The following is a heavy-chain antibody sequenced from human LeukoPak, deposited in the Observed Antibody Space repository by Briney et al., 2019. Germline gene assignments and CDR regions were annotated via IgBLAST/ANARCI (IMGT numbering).Heavy chain of an antibody. J-gene: IGHJ6*03. CDR2: INPSGGST. D-gene: IGHD6-13*01. Sequence: ASVKVSCKASGYTFTSYYMHWVRQAPGQGLEWMGIINPSGGSTSYAQKFQGRVTMTRDTSTSTVYMELSSLRSEDTAVYYCARVRQQRYYYYYYMDVWGKGTTVTVSS. CDR1: GYTFTSYY. CDR3: ARVRQQRYYYYYYMDV. V-gene: IGHV1-46*01.